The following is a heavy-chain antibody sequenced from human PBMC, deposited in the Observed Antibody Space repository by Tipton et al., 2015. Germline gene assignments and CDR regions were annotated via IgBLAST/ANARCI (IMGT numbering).Heavy chain of an antibody. J-gene: IGHJ4*02. Sequence: LRLSCTVSGGSISSSSYYWAWIRQPPGKGLEWIGTISHSGNTFYNPSLKSRVTISADTSKNQFSLRLSSVTAADTAVYYCACHDYDLLTRDYQTVDYWGQGTRVTVSS. CDR3: ACHDYDLLTRDYQTVDY. CDR2: ISHSGNT. D-gene: IGHD3-9*01. CDR1: GGSISSSSYY. V-gene: IGHV4-39*07.